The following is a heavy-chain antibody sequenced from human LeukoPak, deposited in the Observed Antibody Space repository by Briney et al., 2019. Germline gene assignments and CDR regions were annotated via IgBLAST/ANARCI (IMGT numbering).Heavy chain of an antibody. J-gene: IGHJ4*02. CDR3: ARDNIGESNMGY. CDR1: GGTFSSYA. CDR2: IIPIFGTA. D-gene: IGHD1/OR15-1a*01. V-gene: IGHV1-69*06. Sequence: ASVKVSCKASGGTFSSYAISWVRQAPGQGLEWMGGIIPIFGTANYAQKFQGRVTITADKSTSTAYMELSSLRSEDTAVYYCARDNIGESNMGYWGQGTLVTVSS.